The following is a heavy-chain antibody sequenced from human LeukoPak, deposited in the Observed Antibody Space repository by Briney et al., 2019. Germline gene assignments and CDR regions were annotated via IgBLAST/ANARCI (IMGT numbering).Heavy chain of an antibody. D-gene: IGHD6-19*01. V-gene: IGHV3-53*01. CDR2: IYSGGST. J-gene: IGHJ4*02. Sequence: PGGSLRLSCVASGFTFSSCAMTWVRQAPGKGLEWVSVIYSGGSTYYADSVKGRFTISRDNSKNTLYLQMNSLRAEDTAVYYCARGQYSSGWYFDYWGQGTLVTVSS. CDR1: GFTFSSCA. CDR3: ARGQYSSGWYFDY.